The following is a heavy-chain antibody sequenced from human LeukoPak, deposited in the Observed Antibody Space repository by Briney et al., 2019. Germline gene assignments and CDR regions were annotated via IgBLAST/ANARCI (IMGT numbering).Heavy chain of an antibody. Sequence: PSETLSLTCTVSGGSISSSSYYWGWIRQPPGKGLEWIGSIYYSGSTYYNPSLKSRVTISVDTSKNQFSLKLSSVTAADTAVYYCARVPPLIVVVPAAHNDAFDIWGQGTMVTVSS. CDR3: ARVPPLIVVVPAAHNDAFDI. D-gene: IGHD2-2*01. CDR2: IYYSGST. J-gene: IGHJ3*02. V-gene: IGHV4-39*01. CDR1: GGSISSSSYY.